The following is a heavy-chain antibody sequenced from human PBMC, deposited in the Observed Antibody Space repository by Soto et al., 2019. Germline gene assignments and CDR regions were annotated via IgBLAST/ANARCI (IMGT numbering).Heavy chain of an antibody. D-gene: IGHD3-10*01. CDR2: IWYDGSNK. J-gene: IGHJ4*02. CDR3: ARESLLWSGELLLGY. CDR1: GFTFSSYG. V-gene: IGHV3-33*01. Sequence: QVQLVESGGGVVQPGRSLRLSCAESGFTFSSYGMHCVRQAPGKGLEWVAVIWYDGSNKYYADSVKGRFTIYRDNSKNTLYLQMNSLRAEDTAVYYCARESLLWSGELLLGYWGQGTLVTVSS.